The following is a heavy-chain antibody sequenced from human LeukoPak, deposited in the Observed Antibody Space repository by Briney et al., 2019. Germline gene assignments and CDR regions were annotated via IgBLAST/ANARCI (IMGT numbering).Heavy chain of an antibody. CDR3: LGYYYDSSGYYYVDY. CDR1: GGSISSGSYY. CDR2: IYTSGST. V-gene: IGHV4-61*02. Sequence: TSQTLSLTCTVSGGSISSGSYYWSWIRQPAGKGLEWIGRIYTSGSTNYNPSLKSRVTMSVDTSKNQFSLKLSSVTALDTAVYYCLGYYYDSSGYYYVDYWGQGTLVTVSS. J-gene: IGHJ4*02. D-gene: IGHD3-22*01.